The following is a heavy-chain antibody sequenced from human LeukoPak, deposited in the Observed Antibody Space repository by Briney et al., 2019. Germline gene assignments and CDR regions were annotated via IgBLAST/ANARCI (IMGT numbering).Heavy chain of an antibody. V-gene: IGHV1-24*01. CDR3: ATATAMVRGVITLNYYYGMDV. J-gene: IGHJ6*02. CDR1: GYTLTELS. Sequence: ASVKVSRKVSGYTLTELSMHWVRQAPGKGLEWMGGFDPEDGETIYAQKFQGRVTMTEDTSTDTAYMELSSLRSEDTAVYYCATATAMVRGVITLNYYYGMDVWGRGTTVTVSS. D-gene: IGHD3-10*01. CDR2: FDPEDGET.